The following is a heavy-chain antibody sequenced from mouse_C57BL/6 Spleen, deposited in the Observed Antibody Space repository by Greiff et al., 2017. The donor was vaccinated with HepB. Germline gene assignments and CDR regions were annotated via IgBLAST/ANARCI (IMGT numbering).Heavy chain of an antibody. J-gene: IGHJ2*01. CDR2: IDPEDGDT. Sequence: EVQLQQSGAELVRPGASVKLSCTASGFNIKDYYMHWVKQRPEQGLEWIGRIDPEDGDTEYAPKFQGKATMTADTSSNTAYLQLSSLTSEDTAVYYCSGTTVERYFDYWGQGTTLTVSS. CDR3: SGTTVERYFDY. V-gene: IGHV14-1*01. D-gene: IGHD1-1*01. CDR1: GFNIKDYY.